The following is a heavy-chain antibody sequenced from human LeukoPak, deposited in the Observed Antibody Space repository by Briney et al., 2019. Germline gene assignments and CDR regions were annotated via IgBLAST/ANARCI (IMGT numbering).Heavy chain of an antibody. CDR3: ARHGHHYIVVVPAAIIY. D-gene: IGHD2-2*01. J-gene: IGHJ4*02. Sequence: PGGSLRLSCAASGFTFSSYGMHWVRQAPGKGLEWVAVIWYDGTNKYYADSVKGRFTISRDNSKNTLYLQMNSLRAGDTAVYYCARHGHHYIVVVPAAIIYWGQGTLVTVSS. CDR1: GFTFSSYG. V-gene: IGHV3-33*01. CDR2: IWYDGTNK.